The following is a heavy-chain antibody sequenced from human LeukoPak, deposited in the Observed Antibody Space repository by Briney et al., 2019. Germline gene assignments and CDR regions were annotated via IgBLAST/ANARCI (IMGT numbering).Heavy chain of an antibody. CDR3: ARDNDGSGSYLEY. Sequence: GGSLRLSCAASGFTFSDYYMTWIRQAPGKGLEWVSYITTNTNYTKNADSVKGRFTISRDNAKNSLYLQMNSLRAEDTAVYYCARDNDGSGSYLEYWGQGTLVTVSS. CDR1: GFTFSDYY. D-gene: IGHD3-10*01. CDR2: ITTNTNYT. J-gene: IGHJ4*02. V-gene: IGHV3-11*05.